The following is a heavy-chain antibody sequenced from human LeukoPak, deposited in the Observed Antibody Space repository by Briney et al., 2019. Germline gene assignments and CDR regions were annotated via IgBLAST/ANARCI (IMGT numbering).Heavy chain of an antibody. V-gene: IGHV3-30*02. D-gene: IGHD3-3*01. CDR3: AKGEKDFWSGYSIPDFDY. Sequence: GGSLRLSCAASAFTFSSYDMHWVRQAPGKGLEWVAFIRYDGSNKYYADSVKGRFTISRDNSKNTLYLQMNSLRAEDTAVYYCAKGEKDFWSGYSIPDFDYWGQGTLVTVSS. CDR1: AFTFSSYD. J-gene: IGHJ4*02. CDR2: IRYDGSNK.